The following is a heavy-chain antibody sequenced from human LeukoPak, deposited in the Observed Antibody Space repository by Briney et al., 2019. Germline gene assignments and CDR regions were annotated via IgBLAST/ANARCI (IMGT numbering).Heavy chain of an antibody. V-gene: IGHV2-70*11. CDR2: IDWDDDK. CDR1: GFSLSTSGMC. Sequence: ESGPTLVNPTETLTLTCTFSGFSLSTSGMCVSWIRQPPGKALEWLARIDWDDDKYYSTSLKTRLTISKDTSKNQVVLTMTSMDPEDTATYYCARIRRPSDAFDVWGQGAMVTVSS. CDR3: ARIRRPSDAFDV. J-gene: IGHJ3*01.